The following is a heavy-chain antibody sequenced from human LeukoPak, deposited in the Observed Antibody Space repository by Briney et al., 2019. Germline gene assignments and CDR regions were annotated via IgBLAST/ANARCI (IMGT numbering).Heavy chain of an antibody. V-gene: IGHV1-8*02. CDR3: ARAGYDSSGYWFDP. CDR1: GGTFSSYA. Sequence: ASVKVSCKASGGTFSSYAISWVRQAPGQGLEWMGWMNPNSGNTGYAQKFQGRVTMTRNTSISTAYMELSSLRSEDTAVYYCARAGYDSSGYWFDPWGQGTLVTVSS. J-gene: IGHJ5*02. D-gene: IGHD3-22*01. CDR2: MNPNSGNT.